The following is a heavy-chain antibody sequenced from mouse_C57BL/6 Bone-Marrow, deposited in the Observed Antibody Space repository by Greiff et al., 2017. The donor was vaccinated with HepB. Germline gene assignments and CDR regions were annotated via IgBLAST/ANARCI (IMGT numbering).Heavy chain of an antibody. J-gene: IGHJ2*01. CDR2: IHPNSGST. CDR3: AREGVITTVGYFDY. D-gene: IGHD1-1*01. V-gene: IGHV1-64*01. Sequence: QVHVKQPGAELVKPGASVKLSCKASGYTFTSYWMHWVKQRPGQGLEWIGMIHPNSGSTNYNEKFKSKATLTVDKSSSTAYMQRSSLTSEDSAVYYCAREGVITTVGYFDYWGQGTTLTVSS. CDR1: GYTFTSYW.